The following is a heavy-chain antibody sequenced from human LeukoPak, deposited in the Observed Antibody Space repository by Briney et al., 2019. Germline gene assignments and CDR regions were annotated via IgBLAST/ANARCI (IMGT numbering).Heavy chain of an antibody. Sequence: SETLSLTCTDSGGSISSSSYYWGWIRQPPGKGLEWIGSIYHSGSTYYNPSLKSRVTISVDTSKNQFSLKLSSVTAADTAVYYCARSVTYGDYLDVLFDYWGQGTLVTVPS. D-gene: IGHD4-17*01. CDR1: GGSISSSSYY. J-gene: IGHJ4*02. CDR3: ARSVTYGDYLDVLFDY. V-gene: IGHV4-39*07. CDR2: IYHSGST.